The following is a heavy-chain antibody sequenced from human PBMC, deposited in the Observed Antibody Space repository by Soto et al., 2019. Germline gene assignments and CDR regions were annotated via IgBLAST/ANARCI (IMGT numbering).Heavy chain of an antibody. D-gene: IGHD3-22*01. CDR3: AHMRNFYNNSGLDF. J-gene: IGHJ4*02. CDR2: INWDDDK. CDR1: GFSLSTSGVS. Sequence: QITLKESGPTLVKPTQTLTLTCTCSGFSLSTSGVSVGWIRQPPGKALEWLGVINWDDDKRFNPSLRSRLTITKHTSKNQVVLTMTNMDPVDTATYYCAHMRNFYNNSGLDFWGQGTLVTVSS. V-gene: IGHV2-5*02.